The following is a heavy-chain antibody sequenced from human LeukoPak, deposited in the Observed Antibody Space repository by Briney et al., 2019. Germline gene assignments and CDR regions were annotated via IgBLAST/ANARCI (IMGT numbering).Heavy chain of an antibody. Sequence: GASVKVSCKASGYTFTGYYMHWVRQAPGQGLEWMGWINPNSGGTNYAQKFQGRVTMTRDTSISTAYMELSRLRSDDTAVYYCARDPYYYDSSGYYFPTNWFDPWGQGTLVTVSS. V-gene: IGHV1-2*02. D-gene: IGHD3-22*01. CDR3: ARDPYYYDSSGYYFPTNWFDP. CDR1: GYTFTGYY. CDR2: INPNSGGT. J-gene: IGHJ5*02.